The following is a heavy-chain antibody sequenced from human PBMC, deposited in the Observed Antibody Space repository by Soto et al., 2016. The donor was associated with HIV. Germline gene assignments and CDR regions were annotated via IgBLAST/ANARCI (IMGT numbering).Heavy chain of an antibody. D-gene: IGHD3-22*01. CDR2: IIPILGTA. CDR3: AANRITMTAVRESYYYYGMDV. V-gene: IGHV1-69*01. Sequence: QVQLVQSGAEVKKPGSSVKVSCKASGGTFSSYAISWVRQAPGQGLEWMGGIIPILGTANYAQKFQGRVTITADESTSTAYMELSSLRSEDTAVYYCAANRITMTAVRESYYYYGMDVWGQGTTVTVSS. J-gene: IGHJ6*02. CDR1: GGTFSSYA.